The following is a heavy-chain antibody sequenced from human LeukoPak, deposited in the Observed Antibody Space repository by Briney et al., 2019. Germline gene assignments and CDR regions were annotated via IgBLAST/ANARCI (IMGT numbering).Heavy chain of an antibody. D-gene: IGHD3-22*01. V-gene: IGHV4-39*01. J-gene: IGHJ5*02. CDR1: DGSISSSSYY. Sequence: SETLSLTCTVSDGSISSSSYYWGWIRQPPGKGLEWIGSIYYSGSTYYNPSLKSRVTISVDTSKNQFSLKLSSVTAADTAIYYCARHFMIVVVITTDNWFDPWSQGTLVTISS. CDR3: ARHFMIVVVITTDNWFDP. CDR2: IYYSGST.